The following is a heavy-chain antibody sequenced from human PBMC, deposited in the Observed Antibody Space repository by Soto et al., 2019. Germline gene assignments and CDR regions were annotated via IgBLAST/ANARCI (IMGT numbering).Heavy chain of an antibody. J-gene: IGHJ6*02. CDR2: ISSSSSYI. V-gene: IGHV3-21*01. Sequence: EVQLVESGGGLVKPGGSLRLSCAASGFTFSSYSMNWVRQAPGKGLEWVSSISSSSSYIYYADSVKGRFTISRDNAKNSLYLLMNSLRAEDTAVYYCAQGGWDSYYGMDVWVQGTTVTVSS. D-gene: IGHD1-26*01. CDR3: AQGGWDSYYGMDV. CDR1: GFTFSSYS.